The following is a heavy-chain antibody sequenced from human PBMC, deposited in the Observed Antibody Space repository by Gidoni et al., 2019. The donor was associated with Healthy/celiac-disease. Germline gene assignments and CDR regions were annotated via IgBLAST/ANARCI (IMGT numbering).Heavy chain of an antibody. CDR3: ARHPRRFGYYGMDV. J-gene: IGHJ6*02. CDR1: GGSISSSSYY. D-gene: IGHD3-3*01. V-gene: IGHV4-39*01. CDR2: IHYSGST. Sequence: QLQLQESGPGLVQPSETLSLTCTVSGGSISSSSYYWGWVRPPPGKGLEWIGSIHYSGSTSYNPSLKSRVTISVDTSKNQFSLKLSSVTAADTAVYYCARHPRRFGYYGMDVWGQGTTVTVSS.